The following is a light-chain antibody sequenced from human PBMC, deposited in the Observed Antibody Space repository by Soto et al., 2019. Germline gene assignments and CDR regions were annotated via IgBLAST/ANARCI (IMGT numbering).Light chain of an antibody. Sequence: DIQITQSPSTLSASVGDRVTITCRASQSIGDSLAWYQQKPGKAPYLLIYDASTLQSGVLSRFSGGGSGTDFTLTISSLQPEDFATYYCQQVNVCTSTFGGGTQVDIK. CDR3: QQVNVCTST. J-gene: IGKJ4*01. CDR2: DAS. CDR1: QSIGDS. V-gene: IGKV1-5*01.